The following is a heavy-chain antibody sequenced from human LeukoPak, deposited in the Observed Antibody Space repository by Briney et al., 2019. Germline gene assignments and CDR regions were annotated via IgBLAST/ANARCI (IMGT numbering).Heavy chain of an antibody. Sequence: GASVKASCKASGGTFSSYTISWVRQAPGQGLEWMGRIIPILGIANYAQKFQGRVTITADKSTSTAYMELSSLRSEDTAVYYCARDIRDDSPPYYYYGMDVWGQGTTVTVSS. D-gene: IGHD3-3*01. CDR3: ARDIRDDSPPYYYYGMDV. CDR1: GGTFSSYT. V-gene: IGHV1-69*04. J-gene: IGHJ6*02. CDR2: IIPILGIA.